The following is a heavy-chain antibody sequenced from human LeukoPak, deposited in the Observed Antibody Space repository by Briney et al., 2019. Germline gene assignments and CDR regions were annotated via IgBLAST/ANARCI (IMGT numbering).Heavy chain of an antibody. D-gene: IGHD3-22*01. CDR1: GYTFTGYY. V-gene: IGHV1-2*02. Sequence: ASVKVSCKASGYTFTGYYIHWVRQAPGQGLEWMGWINPNSGGTNYAQKFQGRVTMTRDTSISTAYMELSRLRSDDTAVYYCARGRDYDSSGYYYSYWGQGTLVTVSS. CDR3: ARGRDYDSSGYYYSY. J-gene: IGHJ4*02. CDR2: INPNSGGT.